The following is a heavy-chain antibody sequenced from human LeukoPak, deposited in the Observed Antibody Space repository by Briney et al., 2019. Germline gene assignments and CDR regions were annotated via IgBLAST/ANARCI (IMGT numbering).Heavy chain of an antibody. CDR2: IYSGGGT. CDR3: ARAGGLRIAVAPIDC. Sequence: RLGGSLRLSCAASGFTVSSNYMSWVRQAPGKGLEWVSVIYSGGGTFYADSVKGRFTISRDNSKNTLYLQMNSLRAEDTAVYYCARAGGLRIAVAPIDCWGQGTLVTVSS. D-gene: IGHD6-19*01. CDR1: GFTVSSNY. V-gene: IGHV3-53*01. J-gene: IGHJ4*02.